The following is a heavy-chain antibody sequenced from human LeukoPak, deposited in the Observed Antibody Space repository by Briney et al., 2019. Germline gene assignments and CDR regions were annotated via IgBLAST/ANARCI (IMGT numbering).Heavy chain of an antibody. D-gene: IGHD3-22*01. J-gene: IGHJ4*01. V-gene: IGHV3-74*01. Sequence: GGSLRLSCAASGFTFSNHWMHWVRQVPGKGRVWVSRIDGGGRSTIYAYSVRGRFSISRDNGKSTLYLQMNSLKVEDTAVYYCARGPGSSGGAFVGDYWGHGAMVSVSS. CDR1: GFTFSNHW. CDR2: IDGGGRST. CDR3: ARGPGSSGGAFVGDY.